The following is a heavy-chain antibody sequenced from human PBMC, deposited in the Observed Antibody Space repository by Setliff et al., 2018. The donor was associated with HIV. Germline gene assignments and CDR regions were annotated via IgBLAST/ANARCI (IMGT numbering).Heavy chain of an antibody. CDR3: ATDGAPGLSELAATGYFDL. J-gene: IGHJ2*01. CDR2: MNPMFVTA. D-gene: IGHD6-19*01. CDR1: GYNFTSHD. V-gene: IGHV1-8*01. Sequence: VASVKVSCKASGYNFTSHDINWVRQAPGQGLEWMGWMNPMFVTANYAQKFQGRVTMTQDMSTDTASMELRSLRSEDTAVYYCATDGAPGLSELAATGYFDLWGRGTLVTVSS.